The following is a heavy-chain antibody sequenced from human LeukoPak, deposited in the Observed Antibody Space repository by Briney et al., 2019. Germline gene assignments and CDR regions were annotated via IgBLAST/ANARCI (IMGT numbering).Heavy chain of an antibody. D-gene: IGHD4-17*01. Sequence: SETLSLTCAVSGVSFNDYYGSWVRQTPGKGLEWIGEINHSGYTNDSPSLKSRVTLSIDTSRKQFSLNVRSVTVADTGIYYCTRMTTGHDYWGQGTLVTVSS. CDR1: GVSFNDYY. CDR2: INHSGYT. CDR3: TRMTTGHDY. J-gene: IGHJ4*02. V-gene: IGHV4-34*01.